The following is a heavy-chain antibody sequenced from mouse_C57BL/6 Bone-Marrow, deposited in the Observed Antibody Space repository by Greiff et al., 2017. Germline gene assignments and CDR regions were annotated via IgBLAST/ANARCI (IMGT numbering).Heavy chain of an antibody. D-gene: IGHD4-1*01. CDR3: ARHQTGTSGWYFDV. J-gene: IGHJ1*03. Sequence: EVMLVESGGGLVQPGGSLKLSCAASGFTFSDYYMYWVRQTPEKRLEWVAYISNGGGSTYYPDPVKGRFTISRDNAKNTLYLQMSRLKSEDTAMYYCARHQTGTSGWYFDVWGTGTTVTVSS. CDR1: GFTFSDYY. V-gene: IGHV5-12*01. CDR2: ISNGGGST.